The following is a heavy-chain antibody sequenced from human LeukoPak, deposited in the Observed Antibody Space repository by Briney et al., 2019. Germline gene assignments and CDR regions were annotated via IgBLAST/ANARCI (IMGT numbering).Heavy chain of an antibody. V-gene: IGHV3-53*01. CDR1: GLTVSSNY. J-gene: IGHJ4*02. CDR2: IYTGGST. Sequence: GGSQRLSCAASGLTVSSNYMNWVRHAPGKGLEWVSVIYTGGSTYYADSVKGRFTISRDNSQNTLYLQMSSLRAEDAAVYYCARSPAAGSAASFDYWGQGTLVTVSS. D-gene: IGHD6-13*01. CDR3: ARSPAAGSAASFDY.